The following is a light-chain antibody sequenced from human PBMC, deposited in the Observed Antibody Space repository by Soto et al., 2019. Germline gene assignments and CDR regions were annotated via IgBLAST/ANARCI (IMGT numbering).Light chain of an antibody. CDR1: QSVSSY. J-gene: IGKJ1*01. CDR2: DAS. CDR3: QQRSNWPRT. V-gene: IGKV3-11*01. Sequence: DIVFTKSPAALSWTPGERATLSCRASQSVSSYLAWYQQKPGQAPRLLIYDASNRATGIPARFSGSGSGTDFTLTISSLEPEDFAVYYCQQRSNWPRTFGQGTKVDIK.